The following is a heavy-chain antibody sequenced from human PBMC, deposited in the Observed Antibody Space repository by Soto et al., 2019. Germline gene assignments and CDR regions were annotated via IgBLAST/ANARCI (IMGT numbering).Heavy chain of an antibody. D-gene: IGHD6-13*01. CDR2: INHSGST. Sequence: PSATLSLTCAFYGVSFSGYYWSWIRQPPGQGLEWIGEINHSGSTNYNPSLKSRVTISVDTSKNQFSLKLSSMTAADKAVYYCARQIGSYSSSWSYCGQGTLVTV. CDR1: GVSFSGYY. CDR3: ARQIGSYSSSWSY. J-gene: IGHJ4*02. V-gene: IGHV4-34*01.